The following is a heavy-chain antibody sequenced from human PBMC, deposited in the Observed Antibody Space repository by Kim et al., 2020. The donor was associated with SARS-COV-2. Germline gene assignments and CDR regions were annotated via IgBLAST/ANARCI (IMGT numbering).Heavy chain of an antibody. J-gene: IGHJ4*02. D-gene: IGHD3-10*01. Sequence: YYVESVKGRFTISRDKSKNTLFLHMFALGDEDTAVYYCAKEGTSGTFPDYWGQGTLVTVSS. V-gene: IGHV3-30*02. CDR3: AKEGTSGTFPDY.